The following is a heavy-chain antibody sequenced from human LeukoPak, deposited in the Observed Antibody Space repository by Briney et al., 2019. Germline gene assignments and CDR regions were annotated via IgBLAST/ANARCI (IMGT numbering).Heavy chain of an antibody. V-gene: IGHV1-46*01. CDR2: INPSGGST. Sequence: ASAKVSCKASGYTFTRYYMHWVRQAPGQGVEWMGIINPSGGSTTYAQKFQGRVTITADESTSTAYMELSSLRSEDTAVYYCARTAEGRYFDWLLIFDYWGQGTLVTVSS. CDR3: ARTAEGRYFDWLLIFDY. D-gene: IGHD3-9*01. J-gene: IGHJ4*02. CDR1: GYTFTRYY.